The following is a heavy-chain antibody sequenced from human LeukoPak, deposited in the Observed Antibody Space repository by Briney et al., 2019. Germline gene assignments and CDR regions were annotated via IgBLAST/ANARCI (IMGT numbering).Heavy chain of an antibody. D-gene: IGHD6-19*01. CDR3: ARVGAVAGTSLRGWFDP. V-gene: IGHV4-39*07. J-gene: IGHJ5*02. CDR2: IYYSGST. Sequence: SETLSLTCTVSGGSISSYWWSWVRQPPGKGLEWIGSIYYSGSTYYNPSLKSRVTISVDTSKNQFSLKLSSVTAADTAVYYCARVGAVAGTSLRGWFDPWGQGTLVTVSS. CDR1: GGSISSYW.